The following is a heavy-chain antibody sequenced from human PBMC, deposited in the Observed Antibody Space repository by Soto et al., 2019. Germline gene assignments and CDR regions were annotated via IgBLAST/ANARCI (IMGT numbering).Heavy chain of an antibody. J-gene: IGHJ6*02. D-gene: IGHD6-19*01. V-gene: IGHV4-34*01. Sequence: QVQLQQWGAGLLKPSETLSLTCAVYGGSFSGYYWSWIRQPPGKGLEWIGEINHSGSTNYNPSLKSRVTISVDTSKNQFSLKLSSVTAADTAVYYCARGRIKQWLGRGRVGYYGMDVWGQGTTVTVSS. CDR1: GGSFSGYY. CDR3: ARGRIKQWLGRGRVGYYGMDV. CDR2: INHSGST.